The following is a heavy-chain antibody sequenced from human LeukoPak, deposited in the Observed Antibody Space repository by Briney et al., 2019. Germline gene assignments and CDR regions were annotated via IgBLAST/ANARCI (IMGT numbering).Heavy chain of an antibody. CDR1: GGSISSYY. CDR2: IYYSGST. J-gene: IGHJ4*02. Sequence: PSETLSLTCTVSGGSISSYYWSWIRQPPGKGPEWIGYIYYSGSTNYNPSLKSRVTISVDTSKNQFSLKLSSVTAADTAVYYCARGERITMVRGVITFDYWGQGTLVTVSS. D-gene: IGHD3-10*01. V-gene: IGHV4-59*01. CDR3: ARGERITMVRGVITFDY.